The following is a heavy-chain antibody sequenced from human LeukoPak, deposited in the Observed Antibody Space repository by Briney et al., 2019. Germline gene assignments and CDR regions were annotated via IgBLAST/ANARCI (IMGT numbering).Heavy chain of an antibody. D-gene: IGHD3-16*01. CDR3: AGDGRANMGLGFDD. V-gene: IGHV1-46*01. Sequence: ASVKVSCKAPGYTFTHYYMHWLRQAPGQRLGWVGVSHLSASSTSYAQKFHGRVTMTTDTSTGTIYMDLSSLIPEDTAVYYCAGDGRANMGLGFDDWGQGTLVTVSS. J-gene: IGHJ4*02. CDR1: GYTFTHYY. CDR2: SHLSASST.